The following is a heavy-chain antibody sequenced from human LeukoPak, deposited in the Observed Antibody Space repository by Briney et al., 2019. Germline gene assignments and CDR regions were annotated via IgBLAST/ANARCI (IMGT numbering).Heavy chain of an antibody. Sequence: SVKVSCKASGGTFSSYAISWVRQAPGQGLEWMGGIIPIFGTANYAQKFQGRVTITADESTSTAYMELSSLRSEDTAVYYCARDPGYCSGGSCYLYYFDYWGQGTLVTVSS. CDR3: ARDPGYCSGGSCYLYYFDY. CDR2: IIPIFGTA. J-gene: IGHJ4*02. V-gene: IGHV1-69*13. CDR1: GGTFSSYA. D-gene: IGHD2-15*01.